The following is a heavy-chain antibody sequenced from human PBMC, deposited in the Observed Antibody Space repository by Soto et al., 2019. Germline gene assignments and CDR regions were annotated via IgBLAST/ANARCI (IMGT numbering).Heavy chain of an antibody. CDR2: ISAYNGNT. J-gene: IGHJ4*02. V-gene: IGHV1-18*01. Sequence: QVQLVQSGAEVKKPGASVKVSCKASGYTFTSYGISWVRQAPGQGLEWMGWISAYNGNTNYAQKLQGRVTMTTDTSTGTAYMELRSLRSDDTAVYYCARGPPLLYFDWLFSPYYFDYWGQGTLVTVSS. D-gene: IGHD3-9*01. CDR3: ARGPPLLYFDWLFSPYYFDY. CDR1: GYTFTSYG.